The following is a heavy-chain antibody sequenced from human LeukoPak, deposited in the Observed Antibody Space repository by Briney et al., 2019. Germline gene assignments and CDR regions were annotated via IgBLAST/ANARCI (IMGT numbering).Heavy chain of an antibody. D-gene: IGHD1-1*01. CDR1: GFTFNNYA. J-gene: IGHJ4*02. CDR3: GKDWKVDY. V-gene: IGHV3-23*01. CDR2: IGDNGGDT. Sequence: PGGSLRLSCAASGFTFNNYAMTWVRQAPGKGLEWVSAIGDNGGDTKYADSVKGRFTISRDNSKNTLYLQMNSLRVEDTAIYYCGKDWKVDYWGQGTLVTVSS.